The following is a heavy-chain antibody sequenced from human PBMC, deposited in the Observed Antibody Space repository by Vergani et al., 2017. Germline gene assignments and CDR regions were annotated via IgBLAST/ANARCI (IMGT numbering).Heavy chain of an antibody. CDR2: ISWNSGAV. J-gene: IGHJ3*01. CDR3: TKGSVYYHDSAGHGYDPYTGFDL. D-gene: IGHD5-12*01. V-gene: IGHV3-9*01. CDR1: GITFWKFG. Sequence: EVQLLESGGGLVQPGGSLRLSCEASGITFWKFGMHWVRQGPGKGLEWVSGISWNSGAVDYADSVRGRFTISRDNAKNSLFLEMNSLRFEDTAVYFSTKGSVYYHDSAGHGYDPYTGFDLWGQGTLVTVSS.